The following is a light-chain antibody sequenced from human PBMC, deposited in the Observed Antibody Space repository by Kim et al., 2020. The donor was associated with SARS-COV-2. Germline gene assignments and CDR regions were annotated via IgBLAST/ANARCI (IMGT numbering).Light chain of an antibody. CDR1: SNNVGNKG. V-gene: IGLV10-54*01. Sequence: QTATLTGTGNSNNVGNKGAAWLQQHQGHPPKLLSYRNNNRPSGVSERFSASRSGNTASLTITGLQPEDEADYYCSAWDSSLNAVVFGGGTQLTVL. CDR3: SAWDSSLNAVV. CDR2: RNN. J-gene: IGLJ2*01.